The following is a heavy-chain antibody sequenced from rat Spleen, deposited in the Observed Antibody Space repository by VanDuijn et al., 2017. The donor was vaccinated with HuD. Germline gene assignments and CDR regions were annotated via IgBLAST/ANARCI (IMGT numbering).Heavy chain of an antibody. CDR2: ISYDGSST. J-gene: IGHJ2*01. CDR3: ARLDGYNSNFDY. CDR1: GFTFSDYN. D-gene: IGHD1-9*01. Sequence: EVQLVESGGGLVQPGRSLKLSCAASGFTFSDYNMAWVRQAPKKGLEWVATISYDGSSTYYRDSVKGRFTISRDNAKSTLYLQMDSLRSEDTATYYGARLDGYNSNFDYWGQGVMVTVSS. V-gene: IGHV5-7*01.